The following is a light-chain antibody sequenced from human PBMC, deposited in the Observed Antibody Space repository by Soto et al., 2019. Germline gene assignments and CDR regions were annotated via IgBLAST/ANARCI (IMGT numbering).Light chain of an antibody. CDR3: QSYDSRLTGSYV. V-gene: IGLV1-40*01. Sequence: QCELTQPPSVSGAHGRRGNISCTGRKSNIGAGFAVHWYQHIPGAAPRLLIYDNTDRPSGVPDRFSASTSGTSASLTINGLQAEDEGDYYCQSYDSRLTGSYVFGTGTKVTVL. CDR2: DNT. J-gene: IGLJ1*01. CDR1: KSNIGAGFA.